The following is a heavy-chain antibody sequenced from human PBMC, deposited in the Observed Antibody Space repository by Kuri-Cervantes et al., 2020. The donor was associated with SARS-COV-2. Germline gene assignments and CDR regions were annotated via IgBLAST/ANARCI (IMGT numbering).Heavy chain of an antibody. CDR2: ISGSGGST. J-gene: IGHJ5*02. Sequence: SCKASGYTFTSYGISWVRQAPGQGLEWVSAISGSGGSTYYADSVKGRFTISRDNSKNTLYLQMNSLRAEDTAVYYCAKDPLEYSGSYYWFDPWGQGTLVTVSS. V-gene: IGHV3-23*01. CDR3: AKDPLEYSGSYYWFDP. CDR1: GYTFTSYG. D-gene: IGHD1-26*01.